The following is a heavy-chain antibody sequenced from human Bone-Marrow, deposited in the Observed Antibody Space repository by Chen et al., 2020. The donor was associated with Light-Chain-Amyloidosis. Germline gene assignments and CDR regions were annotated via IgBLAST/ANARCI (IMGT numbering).Heavy chain of an antibody. J-gene: IGHJ4*02. CDR1: GFTFSSYG. CDR3: AKGGSGLVGY. D-gene: IGHD1-26*01. V-gene: IGHV3-30*02. CDR2: IRYDGSNK. Sequence: QVQLVASGGGVVQPGGSLRLSCAASGFTFSSYGMHWVRQAPGKGLEWVAFIRYDGSNKYYAGSVKGRFTISRDNSKNTLYRQMNSLRAEDTAVYYCAKGGSGLVGYWGQGTLVTVSS.